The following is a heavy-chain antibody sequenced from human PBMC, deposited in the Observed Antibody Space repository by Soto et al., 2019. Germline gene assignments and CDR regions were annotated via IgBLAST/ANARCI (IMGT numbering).Heavy chain of an antibody. J-gene: IGHJ6*03. V-gene: IGHV5-51*01. CDR1: GYSFTSYW. CDR2: IYPGDSDT. CDR3: ARQGYFSGGSCHKTSPIHYYYMDV. D-gene: IGHD2-15*01. Sequence: PGESLKISCKGSGYSFTSYWIGWVRQMPGKGLEWMGIIYPGDSDTRYSPSFQGQVTISADKSISTAYLQWSSLKASDTALYYCARQGYFSGGSCHKTSPIHYYYMDVWGKGTTVTVSS.